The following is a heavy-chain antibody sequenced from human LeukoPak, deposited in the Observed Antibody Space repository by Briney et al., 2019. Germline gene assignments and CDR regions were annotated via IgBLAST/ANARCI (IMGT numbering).Heavy chain of an antibody. CDR1: GYTFTSYD. CDR2: ISAYNGNT. J-gene: IGHJ3*02. CDR3: ARGSLTYYDFWSGYFDAFDI. D-gene: IGHD3-3*01. Sequence: ATVKVSCKASGYTFTSYDINWVRQATGQGLEWMGWISAYNGNTNYAQKLQGRVTMTTDTSTSTAYMELRSLRSDDTAVYYCARGSLTYYDFWSGYFDAFDIWGQGTMVTVSS. V-gene: IGHV1-18*01.